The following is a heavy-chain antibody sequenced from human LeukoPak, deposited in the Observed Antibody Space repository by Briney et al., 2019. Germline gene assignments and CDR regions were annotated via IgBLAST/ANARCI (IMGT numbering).Heavy chain of an antibody. D-gene: IGHD3-10*01. V-gene: IGHV1-69*04. CDR3: AGELLYKPDFDY. CDR1: GGTFSSYA. CDR2: IIPILGIA. J-gene: IGHJ4*02. Sequence: SVKVSCKASGGTFSSYAISWVRQAPGQGLEWMGRIIPILGIANYAQKFQGRVTITADKSTSTAYMELSSLRSEDTAVYYCAGELLYKPDFDYWGQGTLVTVSS.